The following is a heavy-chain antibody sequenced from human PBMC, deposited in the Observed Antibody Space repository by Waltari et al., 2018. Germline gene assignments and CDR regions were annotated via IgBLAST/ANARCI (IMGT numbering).Heavy chain of an antibody. D-gene: IGHD3-16*02. J-gene: IGHJ4*02. Sequence: QVQLQQWGAGLLTPSATLSLTCPVYCGSFSGYSWSWIRPPPGNGPEWMGEINHSGSTNYNPSRKSRVTISVDTSKNQCSLKLSSVTAADTAVYYCARVSYDYVWGSYRYPKYYFDYWGQGTLVTVSS. CDR3: ARVSYDYVWGSYRYPKYYFDY. CDR1: CGSFSGYS. V-gene: IGHV4-34*01. CDR2: INHSGST.